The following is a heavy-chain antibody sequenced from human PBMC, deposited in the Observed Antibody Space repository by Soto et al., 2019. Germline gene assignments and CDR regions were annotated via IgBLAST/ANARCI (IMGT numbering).Heavy chain of an antibody. CDR3: AKSPYGDPDAFDI. D-gene: IGHD4-17*01. CDR1: GFTFSTYA. J-gene: IGHJ3*02. V-gene: IGHV3-23*01. Sequence: EVQLLESGGVLVQPGGSLRLSCAASGFTFSTYAMSWVRQAPGKGLDWVSGISGSGGSTKYADSVKGRFTISRDNSKNTLYLQMNSLRAEDTAVYYCAKSPYGDPDAFDIWGQGTMVTVSS. CDR2: ISGSGGST.